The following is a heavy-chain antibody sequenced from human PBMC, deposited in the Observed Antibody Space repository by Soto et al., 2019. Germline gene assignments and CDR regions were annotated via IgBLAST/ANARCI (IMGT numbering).Heavy chain of an antibody. D-gene: IGHD3-22*01. V-gene: IGHV3-48*03. Sequence: GSLRLSCAAYGFTFSSYEMNWVRQAPGKGLEWVSYISSSGSTIYYADSVKGRFTISRDNAKNSLYLQMNSLRAEDTAVYYCARGLSYYYYGMDVWGKGTTVTVSS. CDR2: ISSSGSTI. CDR1: GFTFSSYE. CDR3: ARGLSYYYYGMDV. J-gene: IGHJ6*04.